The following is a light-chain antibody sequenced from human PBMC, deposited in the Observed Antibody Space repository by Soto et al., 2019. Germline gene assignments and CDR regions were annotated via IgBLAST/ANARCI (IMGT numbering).Light chain of an antibody. CDR3: SAYAGNNILL. CDR2: EVT. J-gene: IGLJ2*01. V-gene: IGLV2-8*01. Sequence: QSVLTQPPSASGSPGQSVTISCTGTASDVGGYNSVSWYQQHPGKVPKLMIYEVTQRPSGVPDRFSGSKSGNTASLTVSGLQPEDEADYYCSAYAGNNILLFGGGTKLTVL. CDR1: ASDVGGYNS.